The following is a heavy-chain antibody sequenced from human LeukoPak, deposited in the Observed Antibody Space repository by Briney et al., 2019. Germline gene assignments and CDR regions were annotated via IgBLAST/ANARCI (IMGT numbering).Heavy chain of an antibody. CDR1: GYTFTSYG. CDR2: ISAYNGNT. J-gene: IGHJ4*02. V-gene: IGHV1-18*01. CDR3: AREVRTVATITNADY. D-gene: IGHD5-12*01. Sequence: ASVKVSCKASGYTFTSYGISWVRQAPGQGLEWMGWISAYNGNTNYAQKLQGRVTMTTDTSTSTAYMELRSLRSDDTAVYYCAREVRTVATITNADYWGQGTLVTVSS.